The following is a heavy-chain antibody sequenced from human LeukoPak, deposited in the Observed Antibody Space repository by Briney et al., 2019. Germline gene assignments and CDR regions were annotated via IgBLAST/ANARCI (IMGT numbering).Heavy chain of an antibody. Sequence: GGSLRLSCAASGFTLGSYWMSWVRQAPGKGLEWVANINEDGSEKYYVDSVKGRFTISRDNAKNSLYLQMNNLRAEDTAVYYCARAKVTNDYWGQGTLVTVSS. CDR3: ARAKVTNDY. CDR1: GFTLGSYW. CDR2: INEDGSEK. J-gene: IGHJ4*02. D-gene: IGHD4-17*01. V-gene: IGHV3-7*03.